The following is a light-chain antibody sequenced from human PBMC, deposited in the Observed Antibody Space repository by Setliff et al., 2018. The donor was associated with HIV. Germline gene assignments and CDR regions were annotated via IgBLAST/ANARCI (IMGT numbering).Light chain of an antibody. CDR1: QNLLYSSDNKNY. CDR2: WAP. CDR3: QQYYSSPLT. V-gene: IGKV4-1*01. J-gene: IGKJ4*01. Sequence: DIGMTQSPDSLAVSLGERATINCKSSQNLLYSSDNKNYLAWYQQKPGQPPKLLIYWAPTRESGVPDRFSGSGSGTDFTLTISSLQAEDVAVYYCQQYYSSPLTFGGGTKVDIK.